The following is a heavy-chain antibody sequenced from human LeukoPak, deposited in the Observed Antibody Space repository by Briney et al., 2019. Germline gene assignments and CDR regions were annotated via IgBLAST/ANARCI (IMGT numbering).Heavy chain of an antibody. D-gene: IGHD2-15*01. V-gene: IGHV4-34*01. CDR3: ARRNIVEVVAATPTIQLPDAFDI. J-gene: IGHJ3*02. CDR1: GGSFSGYY. CDR2: INHSGST. Sequence: SETLSLTCAVYGGSFSGYYWSWIRQPPGKGLEWIGEINHSGSTNYNPSLKSRVTISVDTSKNQFSLKLSSVTAADTAVYYCARRNIVEVVAATPTIQLPDAFDIWGQGTMVTVSS.